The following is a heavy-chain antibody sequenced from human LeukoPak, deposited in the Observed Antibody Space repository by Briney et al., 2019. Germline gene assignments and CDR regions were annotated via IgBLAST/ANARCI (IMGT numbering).Heavy chain of an antibody. V-gene: IGHV3-33*01. CDR3: ASSAGALIDC. J-gene: IGHJ4*02. CDR1: GVTFSNYD. CDR2: ILFDGSNN. D-gene: IGHD6-19*01. Sequence: GRSLRLSCAASGVTFSNYDMHWVRQAPRKGLEWVAGILFDGSNNFYADSVKGRFTISRDNSKNTLYLQLKSLSAEDTAVYYCASSAGALIDCWGQGTLVIVSS.